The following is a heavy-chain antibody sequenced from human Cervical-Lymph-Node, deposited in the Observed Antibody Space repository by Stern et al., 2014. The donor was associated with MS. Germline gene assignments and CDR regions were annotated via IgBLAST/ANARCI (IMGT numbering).Heavy chain of an antibody. Sequence: LQLVESGAEVKKPGSSVKVSCKASGGTFISYEINWVRQAPGQGLEWMGNIMPIFCTVDNAQKFEGRVTITAYESTSTVNMELSSLRSEDTAVYDCARGRTISGLAVRSYGLDVWGQGTPVTVSS. D-gene: IGHD3-3*01. CDR3: ARGRTISGLAVRSYGLDV. J-gene: IGHJ6*02. V-gene: IGHV1-69*18. CDR2: IMPIFCTV. CDR1: GGTFISYE.